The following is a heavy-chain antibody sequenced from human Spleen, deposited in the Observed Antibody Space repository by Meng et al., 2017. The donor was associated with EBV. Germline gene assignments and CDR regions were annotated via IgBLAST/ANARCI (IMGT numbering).Heavy chain of an antibody. CDR1: GGSFSDYY. J-gene: IGHJ4*02. D-gene: IGHD6-19*01. V-gene: IGHV4-34*01. CDR3: VRGLEYSSGSGDY. Sequence: VQLQQWGAGLLKPSETLSLTCAVYGGSFSDYYCGWIRQPPGKGLEWIGEVNPGVNSNYNPSLKSRVTISVDTSKNELSLKVTSVTAADTAVYYCVRGLEYSSGSGDYWGQGTLVTVSS. CDR2: VNPGVNS.